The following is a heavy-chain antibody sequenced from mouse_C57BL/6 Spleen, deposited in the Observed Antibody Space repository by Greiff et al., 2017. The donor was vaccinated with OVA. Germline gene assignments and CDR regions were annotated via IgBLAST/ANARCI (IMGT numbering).Heavy chain of an antibody. J-gene: IGHJ4*01. CDR1: GYAFTNYL. D-gene: IGHD1-1*01. CDR3: ARRYYYGSSYAMDY. CDR2: INPGSGGT. V-gene: IGHV1-54*01. Sequence: VQLQQSGAELVRPGTSVKVSCKASGYAFTNYLIEWVKQRPGQGLEWIGVINPGSGGTNYNEKFKGKATLTADKSSSTAYMQLSSLTSEDSAVYFCARRYYYGSSYAMDYWGQGTSVTVSS.